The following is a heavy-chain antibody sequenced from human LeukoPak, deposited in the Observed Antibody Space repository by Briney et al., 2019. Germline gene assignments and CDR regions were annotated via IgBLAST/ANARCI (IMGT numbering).Heavy chain of an antibody. J-gene: IGHJ4*02. CDR1: GFTFSSNW. CDR3: ARYQRRLDY. Sequence: GGSLRLSCAASGFTFSSNWISWVRQAPGKGQELVANIKQDGSEKYYVDSVKGRFTISRDSAKSSLYLQMNSLRAEDTAVYYCARYQRRLDYWGQGTLVTVSS. CDR2: IKQDGSEK. D-gene: IGHD2-2*01. V-gene: IGHV3-7*01.